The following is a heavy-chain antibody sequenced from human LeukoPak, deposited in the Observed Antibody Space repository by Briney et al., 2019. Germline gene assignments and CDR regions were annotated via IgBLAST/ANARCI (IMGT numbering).Heavy chain of an antibody. J-gene: IGHJ5*02. CDR2: IYYSGST. D-gene: IGHD3-22*01. CDR3: ASCYYDSSGHSNWFDP. Sequence: SETLSLTCTVSGGSISSSSYYWGWIRQPPGKGLEWIGSIYYSGSTYYNPSLKSRVTISVDTSKNQFSLKLSSVTAADTAVYCCASCYYDSSGHSNWFDPWGQGTLVTVSS. CDR1: GGSISSSSYY. V-gene: IGHV4-39*01.